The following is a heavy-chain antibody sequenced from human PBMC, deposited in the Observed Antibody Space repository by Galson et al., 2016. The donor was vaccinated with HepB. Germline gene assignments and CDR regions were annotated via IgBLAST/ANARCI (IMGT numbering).Heavy chain of an antibody. D-gene: IGHD4-17*01. Sequence: SLRLSCAASGLTFNNYGMHWVRQAPGKGLEWVAVIWSDGNTKYYADSGKGRFTISRDNSNNTLYLHMNSLRVEDTAGYYCTRDPKYGAYTIDPRGQGTLVTVSS. J-gene: IGHJ5*02. CDR1: GLTFNNYG. CDR3: TRDPKYGAYTIDP. V-gene: IGHV3-33*01. CDR2: IWSDGNTK.